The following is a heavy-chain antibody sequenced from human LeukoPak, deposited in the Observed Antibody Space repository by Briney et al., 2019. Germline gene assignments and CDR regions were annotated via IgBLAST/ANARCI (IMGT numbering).Heavy chain of an antibody. Sequence: PGGSLRLSCAASGFTFSSYAISWVRQAPGKGLEWVSAISGSGGSTYYADSVKGRFTISRDNSKNTLDLQMNSLGAEDTAVYYCANRAGNQDYWGQGTLVTVSS. D-gene: IGHD4-23*01. CDR1: GFTFSSYA. CDR3: ANRAGNQDY. CDR2: ISGSGGST. J-gene: IGHJ4*02. V-gene: IGHV3-23*01.